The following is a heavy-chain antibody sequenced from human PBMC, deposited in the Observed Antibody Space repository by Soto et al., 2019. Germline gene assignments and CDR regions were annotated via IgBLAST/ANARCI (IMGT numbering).Heavy chain of an antibody. CDR3: AKEWAVVDAIGYFDY. V-gene: IGHV3-30*18. J-gene: IGHJ4*02. D-gene: IGHD2-8*02. CDR2: ISYDGSNK. CDR1: GFTFSSYG. Sequence: PGGSLRLSCAASGFTFSSYGMHWVRQAPGKGLEWVAVISYDGSNKYYADSVKGRFTISRDNSKNTLYLQMNSLRAEDTAVYYCAKEWAVVDAIGYFDYWGQGTLVTVSS.